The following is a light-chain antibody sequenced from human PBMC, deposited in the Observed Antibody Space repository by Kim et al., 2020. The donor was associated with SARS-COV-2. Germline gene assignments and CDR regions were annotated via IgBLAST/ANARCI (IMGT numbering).Light chain of an antibody. Sequence: ETVMTQSPGTRSLSPGESVTLSCRASERLTSGSLAWYQQKPGQSPRLLIYGSWYRATGIPDRFSGSGSGTDFTLTITRLEPEDFAVYYCQQYGSFPYTFGQGTELQIK. J-gene: IGKJ2*01. V-gene: IGKV3-20*01. CDR2: GSW. CDR1: ERLTSGS. CDR3: QQYGSFPYT.